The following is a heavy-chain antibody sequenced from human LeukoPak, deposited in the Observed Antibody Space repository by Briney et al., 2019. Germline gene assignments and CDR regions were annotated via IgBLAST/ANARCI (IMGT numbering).Heavy chain of an antibody. D-gene: IGHD6-19*01. V-gene: IGHV1-46*01. CDR2: INPSGGST. CDR3: ARDRGSGWYYYGMDV. J-gene: IGHJ6*02. CDR1: GYTFTSYY. Sequence: GASVKVSCKASGYTFTSYYMHWVRQAPGQGLEWMGIINPSGGSTSYAQKFQGRVTMTRDTSTSTVYMELSSLRSEDTAVYYCARDRGSGWYYYGMDVWGQGTTVTVSS.